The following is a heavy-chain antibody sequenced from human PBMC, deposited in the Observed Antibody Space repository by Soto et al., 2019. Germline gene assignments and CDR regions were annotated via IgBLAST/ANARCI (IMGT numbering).Heavy chain of an antibody. V-gene: IGHV4-59*01. CDR1: GGSIRSYW. J-gene: IGHJ4*02. Sequence: PSETLSLTCTFSGGSIRSYWWSWIRQPPGKGLEWIGNIYYSGNTNYNPSLKSRVTISVDTSKNQFSLKLSSVTAADTAVYYCARAPRGNYGYPSYFDYWGQGTLVTVSS. CDR3: ARAPRGNYGYPSYFDY. D-gene: IGHD3-10*01. CDR2: IYYSGNT.